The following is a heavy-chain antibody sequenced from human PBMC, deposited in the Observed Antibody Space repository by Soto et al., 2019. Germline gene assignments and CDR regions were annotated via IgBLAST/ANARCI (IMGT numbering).Heavy chain of an antibody. D-gene: IGHD5-18*01. CDR1: GFTFTSYA. J-gene: IGHJ6*02. Sequence: SLRLSCAVSGFTFTSYAMTWVRQAPGKGLEWVSAISGSGGSEFYADSVKGRFTISRDNSKNTLYLQMKSLRAEDTALYYCAKGDTTMITDYYAMDVWGQGTTVTVSS. CDR3: AKGDTTMITDYYAMDV. V-gene: IGHV3-23*01. CDR2: ISGSGGSE.